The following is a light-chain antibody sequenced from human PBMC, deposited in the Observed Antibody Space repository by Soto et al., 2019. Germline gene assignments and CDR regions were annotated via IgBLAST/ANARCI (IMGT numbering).Light chain of an antibody. J-gene: IGKJ3*01. Sequence: DIQMTQSPSSLSASVGDRVTITCRASQGISNYIAWYQQKPGKAPKLLIYAASTLQSGVPSRFSGSGSGTDFTLTISSLQPEDGATYSCHTYNSVPLFGPGTKVDIK. V-gene: IGKV1-27*01. CDR2: AAS. CDR3: HTYNSVPL. CDR1: QGISNY.